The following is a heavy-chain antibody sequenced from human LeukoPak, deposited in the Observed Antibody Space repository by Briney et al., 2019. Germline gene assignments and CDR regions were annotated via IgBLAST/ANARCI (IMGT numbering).Heavy chain of an antibody. D-gene: IGHD3-22*01. Sequence: ASVKVSCKASGYTFTSYGISWVRQAPGQGLEWMGWISAYNGNTNYAQKLQGRVTMTTDTSTSTAYMELRSPRSDDTAVYYCARDSYYDSSGYPDYWGQGTLVTVSS. CDR1: GYTFTSYG. CDR3: ARDSYYDSSGYPDY. V-gene: IGHV1-18*01. CDR2: ISAYNGNT. J-gene: IGHJ4*02.